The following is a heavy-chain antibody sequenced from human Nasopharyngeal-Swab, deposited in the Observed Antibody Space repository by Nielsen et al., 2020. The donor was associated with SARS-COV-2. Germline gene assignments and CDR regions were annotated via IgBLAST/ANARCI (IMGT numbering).Heavy chain of an antibody. CDR3: ARAVSYCSGDRCPFDP. CDR2: IFAGGDT. Sequence: GESLKISCAASGFSVSSNQMTWVRQAPGRGLEWVSLIFAGGDTYYAVFVKGRFTVSRDNSKNTVFLQLTHLRAEDTAVYFCARAVSYCSGDRCPFDPWGQGTQVTVSS. V-gene: IGHV3-66*01. CDR1: GFSVSSNQ. D-gene: IGHD2-15*01. J-gene: IGHJ5*02.